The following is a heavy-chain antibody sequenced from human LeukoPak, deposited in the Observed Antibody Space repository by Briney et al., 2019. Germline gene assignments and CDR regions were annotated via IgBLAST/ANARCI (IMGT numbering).Heavy chain of an antibody. CDR1: GFTFSTSA. CDR2: VVVGSGNT. CDR3: AADADYYGSGSYEVGGDFDH. D-gene: IGHD3-10*01. J-gene: IGHJ4*02. Sequence: TSVRVSCKAFGFTFSTSAIQWVRQARGQRLEWIGWVVVGSGNTNYAQRFQERVTITRDMSTSTAYMELSSLRSEDTAVYYCAADADYYGSGSYEVGGDFDHWGQGTLVTVSS. V-gene: IGHV1-58*02.